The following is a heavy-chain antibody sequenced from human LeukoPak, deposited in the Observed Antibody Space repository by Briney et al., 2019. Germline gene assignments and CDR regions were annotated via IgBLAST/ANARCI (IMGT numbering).Heavy chain of an antibody. CDR1: GFTFSSYA. CDR3: ARDQVGADRYYYYMDV. D-gene: IGHD1-26*01. V-gene: IGHV3-30*04. J-gene: IGHJ6*03. CDR2: ISYDGSNK. Sequence: GGSLRLSCAASGFTFSSYAMHWVRQAPGKGLEWVAVISYDGSNKYYADSVKGRFTISRDNSKNTLYLQMNSLRAEDTAVYYCARDQVGADRYYYYMDVWGKGTTVTVSS.